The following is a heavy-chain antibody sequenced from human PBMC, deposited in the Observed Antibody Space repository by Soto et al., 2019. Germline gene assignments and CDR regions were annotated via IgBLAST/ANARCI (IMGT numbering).Heavy chain of an antibody. J-gene: IGHJ4*02. Sequence: EVQLVESGGGLVKPGGSLRLSCAVSGFTFSTYDMNWVRQAPGKGLEWVASISRTGDYIYYAESVKGRFTISRDDADYSLHLQMSSLRVGDTAVYYCAREYFAYWGQGTLVTVSP. CDR2: ISRTGDYI. CDR3: AREYFAY. CDR1: GFTFSTYD. V-gene: IGHV3-21*01.